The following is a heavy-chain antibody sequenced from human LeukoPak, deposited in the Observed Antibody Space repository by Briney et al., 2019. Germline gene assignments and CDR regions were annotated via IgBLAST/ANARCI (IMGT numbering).Heavy chain of an antibody. J-gene: IGHJ4*02. CDR2: IKQDGSEK. V-gene: IGHV3-7*01. Sequence: GGSLRLSCAASGFTFSTYAVNWVRQTPGKGLEWMANIKQDGSEKYYVDSVKGRFTISRDNAKNSLYLQMNSLRAEDTAVYYCANSNWSPFDHWGQGTLVTVSS. D-gene: IGHD1-20*01. CDR1: GFTFSTYA. CDR3: ANSNWSPFDH.